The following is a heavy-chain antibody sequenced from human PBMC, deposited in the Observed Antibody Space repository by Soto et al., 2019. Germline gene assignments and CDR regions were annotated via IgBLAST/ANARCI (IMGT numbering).Heavy chain of an antibody. CDR2: IYPGDSDT. CDR1: GYSFTSYW. Sequence: GESLKISCNGSGYSFTSYWIGWVRQMPGKGLEWMGIIYPGDSDTRYSPSFQGQVTISADKSISTAYLQWSSLKASDTAMYYCARHQDYDSSGCYFDYWGQGTLVTVSS. CDR3: ARHQDYDSSGCYFDY. J-gene: IGHJ4*02. V-gene: IGHV5-51*01. D-gene: IGHD3-22*01.